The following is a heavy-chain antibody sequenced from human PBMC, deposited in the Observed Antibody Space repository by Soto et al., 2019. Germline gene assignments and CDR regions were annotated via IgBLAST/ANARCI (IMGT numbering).Heavy chain of an antibody. D-gene: IGHD2-15*01. Sequence: GASVKVSCKASGGTFSSYAISWVRQAPGQGLEWMGGIIPIFGTANYAQKFQGRVTITADKSTSTAYMELSSLRSEDTAVYYCARGDHCSGGSCYAEDYYYYYGMDVWGQGTTVTVSS. CDR1: GGTFSSYA. CDR3: ARGDHCSGGSCYAEDYYYYYGMDV. V-gene: IGHV1-69*06. CDR2: IIPIFGTA. J-gene: IGHJ6*02.